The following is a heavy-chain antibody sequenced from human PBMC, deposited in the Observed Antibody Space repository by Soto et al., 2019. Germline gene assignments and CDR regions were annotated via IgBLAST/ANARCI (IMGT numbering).Heavy chain of an antibody. Sequence: EVQLLESGGGSVQPGGSLRLSCAASGFTFSTYAMSWVRQAPGKGLEWVSVISGAGDSTYYADSVKGRFTISRDNSQNTLYLQMNSLRAEDTAVYYCAKDLSTWRGFGLGDWGQGTLVTVSS. V-gene: IGHV3-23*01. CDR3: AKDLSTWRGFGLGD. CDR1: GFTFSTYA. CDR2: ISGAGDST. J-gene: IGHJ4*02. D-gene: IGHD3-3*01.